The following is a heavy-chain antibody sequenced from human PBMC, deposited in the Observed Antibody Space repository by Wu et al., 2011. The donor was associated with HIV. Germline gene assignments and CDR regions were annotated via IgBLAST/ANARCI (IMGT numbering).Heavy chain of an antibody. D-gene: IGHD5-18*01. J-gene: IGHJ4*02. V-gene: IGHV1-2*02. CDR1: GYTFIGFY. CDR2: INPNSGGT. Sequence: AEVKKPGASVKVSCKASGYTFIGFYIHWVRQAPGQGLEWMGWINPNSGGTNYAQKFQGRVTMTRDTSISTAYMELSRLRSDDTAVYYCARGGYSYGYYYFDYWGQGTLVTVSS. CDR3: ARGGYSYGYYYFDY.